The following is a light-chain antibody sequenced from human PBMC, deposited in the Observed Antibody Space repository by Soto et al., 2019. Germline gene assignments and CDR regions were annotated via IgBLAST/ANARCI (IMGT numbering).Light chain of an antibody. CDR3: QQVNSYPLT. Sequence: IQLTQSPSSLSASVGDRVTVTCRASQDIRNYLAWYQQKLGKAPKFLIYATSTVQSGVPSRFSGSGSGTEFTLTISSLQPEDFATYYCQQVNSYPLTFGGGTKVDNK. CDR1: QDIRNY. J-gene: IGKJ4*01. CDR2: ATS. V-gene: IGKV1-9*01.